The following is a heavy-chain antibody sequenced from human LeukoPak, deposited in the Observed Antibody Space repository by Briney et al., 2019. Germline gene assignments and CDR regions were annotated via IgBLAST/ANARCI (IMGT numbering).Heavy chain of an antibody. V-gene: IGHV4-34*01. Sequence: PSETLSLTCAVYGGSFRGYYWSWIRQPPGKGLEWIGEINHSGSTNYNPSLKSRVTISVDTSKNQFSLKLSSVTAADTAVYYCAREEQQQELWGQGTLVTVSS. CDR2: INHSGST. J-gene: IGHJ4*02. CDR3: AREEQQQEL. CDR1: GGSFRGYY. D-gene: IGHD6-13*01.